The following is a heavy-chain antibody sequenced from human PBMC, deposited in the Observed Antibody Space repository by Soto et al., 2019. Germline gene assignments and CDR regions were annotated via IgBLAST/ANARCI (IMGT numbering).Heavy chain of an antibody. CDR1: GFTFSSYS. J-gene: IGHJ4*02. CDR2: ISSSSSTI. CDR3: ARDAVYYDILTGAIDY. Sequence: EVQLVESGGGLVQPGGSLRLSCAASGFTFSSYSMNWVRQAPGMGLEWVSYISSSSSTIYYADSVKGRFTISRDNAKNSLYLQMNSLRAEDTAVYYCARDAVYYDILTGAIDYWGQGTLVTVSS. V-gene: IGHV3-48*01. D-gene: IGHD3-9*01.